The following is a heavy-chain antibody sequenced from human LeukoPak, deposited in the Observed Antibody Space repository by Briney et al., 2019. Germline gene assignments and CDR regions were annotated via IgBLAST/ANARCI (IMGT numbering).Heavy chain of an antibody. D-gene: IGHD5-18*01. Sequence: SETLSLTCTVSGGSISSYYWSWIRQPPGKGLEWIGYIYYSESTNYNPSLKSRVTISVDTSKNQFSLKLSSVTAADTAVYYCARPGGYSFRYYYYGMDVWGQGTTVTVSS. CDR1: GGSISSYY. J-gene: IGHJ6*02. CDR2: IYYSEST. V-gene: IGHV4-59*08. CDR3: ARPGGYSFRYYYYGMDV.